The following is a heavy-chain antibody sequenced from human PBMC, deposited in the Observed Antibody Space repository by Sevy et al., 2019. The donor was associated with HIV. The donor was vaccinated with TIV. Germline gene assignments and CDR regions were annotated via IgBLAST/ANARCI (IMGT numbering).Heavy chain of an antibody. CDR1: GFTFSSYA. CDR2: IRGSGGST. Sequence: GGSLRLSCAASGFTFSSYAMSWVRQAPGKGLEWVSAIRGSGGSTYYADSVQGRFTISIENSKNTLYLQMNSLRAEDTAVYYCAKSITAAGPYYCYCMDVWGQGTTVTVSS. CDR3: AKSITAAGPYYCYCMDV. J-gene: IGHJ6*02. D-gene: IGHD6-13*01. V-gene: IGHV3-23*01.